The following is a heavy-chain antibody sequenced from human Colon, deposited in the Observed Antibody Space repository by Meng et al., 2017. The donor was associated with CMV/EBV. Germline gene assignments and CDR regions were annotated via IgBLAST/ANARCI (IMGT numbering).Heavy chain of an antibody. CDR2: IYPQDGGT. J-gene: IGHJ4*02. CDR1: GYTFTANH. D-gene: IGHD6-13*01. Sequence: QWPLLHYWTYIKKPGALVKVSCKTSGYTFTANHLHWVRQAPGQGLEWMGWIYPQDGGTYFAQKFQDRVTLTRDTSITTAYMELSGLTSDDTAIYYCVRESWYFDFWGEGTLVTVSS. CDR3: VRESWYFDF. V-gene: IGHV1-2*02.